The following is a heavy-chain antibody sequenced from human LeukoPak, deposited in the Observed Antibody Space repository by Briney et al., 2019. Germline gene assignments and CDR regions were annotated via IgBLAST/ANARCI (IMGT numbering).Heavy chain of an antibody. CDR3: ARHRSLVTGTGVFDL. CDR2: VRNSGST. CDR1: GVSISSNH. J-gene: IGHJ3*01. V-gene: IGHV4-59*08. Sequence: KPSETLSLTCTVSGVSISSNHWGWIRQPPGKGLEWIGYVRNSGSTNYNASFKSRVTISVDTSKNQVSLQLSSVTAADTAVYYCARHRSLVTGTGVFDLWGQGTMVPVSS. D-gene: IGHD6-19*01.